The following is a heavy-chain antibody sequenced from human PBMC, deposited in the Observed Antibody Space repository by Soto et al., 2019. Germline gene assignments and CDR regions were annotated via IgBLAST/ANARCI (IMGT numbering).Heavy chain of an antibody. Sequence: ASVKVSCKASGYTFTSYGISWVRQAPGQGLEWMGWISAYNGNTNYAQKLQGRVTMTTDTSTSTAYMELRSLRSDDTAVYYCARVRSLHPDLIHPSLSEFDNWGEGTMVTVPS. CDR2: ISAYNGNT. CDR1: GYTFTSYG. J-gene: IGHJ3*02. D-gene: IGHD2-21*01. V-gene: IGHV1-18*01. CDR3: ARVRSLHPDLIHPSLSEFDN.